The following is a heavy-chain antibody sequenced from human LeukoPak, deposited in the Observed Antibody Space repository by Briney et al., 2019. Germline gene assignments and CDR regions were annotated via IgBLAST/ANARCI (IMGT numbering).Heavy chain of an antibody. CDR1: GGSISSSSYY. CDR2: INHSGST. CDR3: AREAKITMIVVVISYGMDV. D-gene: IGHD3-22*01. Sequence: SETLSLTCTVSGGSISSSSYYWGWIRQPPGKGLEWIGEINHSGSTNYNPSLKSRVTISVDTSKNQFSLKLSSVTAADTAVYYCAREAKITMIVVVISYGMDVWGQGTTVTVSS. J-gene: IGHJ6*02. V-gene: IGHV4-39*07.